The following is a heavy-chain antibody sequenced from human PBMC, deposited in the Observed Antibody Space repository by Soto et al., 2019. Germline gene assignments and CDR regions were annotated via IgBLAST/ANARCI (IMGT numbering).Heavy chain of an antibody. CDR1: GFTFSSYA. Sequence: VGSLRLSGAASGFTFSSYAMHWVRQAPGKGLEWVAVISYDGSNKYYADSVKGRFTISRDNSKNTLYLQMNSLRAEDTAVYYCARDGLEGGFDYWGQGTLVTVSS. CDR2: ISYDGSNK. D-gene: IGHD3-16*01. J-gene: IGHJ4*02. V-gene: IGHV3-30-3*01. CDR3: ARDGLEGGFDY.